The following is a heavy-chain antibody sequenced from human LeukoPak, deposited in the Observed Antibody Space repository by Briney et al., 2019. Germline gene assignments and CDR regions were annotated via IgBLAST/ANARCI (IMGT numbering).Heavy chain of an antibody. V-gene: IGHV3-7*03. D-gene: IGHD2-15*01. Sequence: PGGSLRLSCAASGFTFSSYWMTWVRQAPGKGLEWVANIKQDGDEKNYVDSVKGRFTISRDNAKNSLYLQMNSLRAEDTALYYCAKALARYCSGGSCYIPRYGMDVWGQGTTVTVSS. J-gene: IGHJ6*02. CDR3: AKALARYCSGGSCYIPRYGMDV. CDR2: IKQDGDEK. CDR1: GFTFSSYW.